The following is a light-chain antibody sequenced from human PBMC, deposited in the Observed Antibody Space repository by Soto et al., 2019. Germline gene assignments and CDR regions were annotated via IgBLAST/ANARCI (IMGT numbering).Light chain of an antibody. V-gene: IGKV1-39*01. CDR3: QQSYSTPRT. CDR2: AAS. Sequence: DILMTQSPSSLSASVGDRVTITCRASQSISGYLNWFQQKPGKAPKLLIYAASSLQSGVPSRFSGSGSGTDFTLTISSLQPEDFATYYCQQSYSTPRTFGQGTKVEIK. CDR1: QSISGY. J-gene: IGKJ1*01.